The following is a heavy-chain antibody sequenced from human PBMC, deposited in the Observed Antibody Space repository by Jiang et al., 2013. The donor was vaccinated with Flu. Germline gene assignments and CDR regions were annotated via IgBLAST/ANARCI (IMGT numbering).Heavy chain of an antibody. J-gene: IGHJ5*02. CDR1: GYTFSSYG. D-gene: IGHD3-22*01. Sequence: KSGAEVKVSCKASGYTFSSYGISWVRQAPGQGLEWMGWVSGHSGQANHAQQFQNRVTMTSDTSTSTAYMELRSLRSDDTAVYYCTRDFYQNSGYYDDCFDPWGQGTLVTVSS. V-gene: IGHV1-18*01. CDR2: VSGHSGQA. CDR3: TRDFYQNSGYYDDCFDP.